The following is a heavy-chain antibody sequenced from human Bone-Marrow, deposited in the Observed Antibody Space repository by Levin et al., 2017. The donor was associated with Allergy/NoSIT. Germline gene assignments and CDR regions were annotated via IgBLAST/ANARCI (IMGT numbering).Heavy chain of an antibody. CDR3: ARGNKYSSGSIDY. Sequence: SETLSLTCAVSGGSISSSNWWSWVRQAPGKGLEWIGEIFHSGTTNYTPSLKSRVTILVDKSKNQFSLKLNSVTAADTAVYYCARGNKYSSGSIDYWGQGTLVTVSS. CDR1: GGSISSSNW. D-gene: IGHD6-19*01. V-gene: IGHV4-4*02. CDR2: IFHSGTT. J-gene: IGHJ4*02.